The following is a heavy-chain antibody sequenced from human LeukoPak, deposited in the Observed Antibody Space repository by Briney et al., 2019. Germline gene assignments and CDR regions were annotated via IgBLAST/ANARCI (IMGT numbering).Heavy chain of an antibody. D-gene: IGHD3-3*01. CDR3: ARVDHYDFWVFP. J-gene: IGHJ5*02. V-gene: IGHV4-39*07. CDR2: MYYSAST. Sequence: PSETLSLTCTVSGGFISSSSYYWGWIRQPPGKGLEWIGSMYYSASTYYHPSLKSRVTISVDTSKNQFSLKLSSVTAADTAVYYCARVDHYDFWVFPWGQGTLVTVSS. CDR1: GGFISSSSYY.